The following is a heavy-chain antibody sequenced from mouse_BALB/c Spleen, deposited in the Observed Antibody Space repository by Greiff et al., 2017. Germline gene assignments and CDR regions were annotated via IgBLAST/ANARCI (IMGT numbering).Heavy chain of an antibody. CDR2: INPGSGVT. D-gene: IGHD3-3*01. V-gene: IGHV1-54*01. J-gene: IGHJ4*01. CDR1: GYAFTNYL. Sequence: QVQLQQSGAELVRPGTSVKVSCKASGYAFTNYLIEWVKQRPGQGLEWIGVINPGSGVTNYNEKFKGKATLTADKSSSTAYMQLSSLTSDDSAVYFCARKRATGGAMDYWGQGTSVTVSS. CDR3: ARKRATGGAMDY.